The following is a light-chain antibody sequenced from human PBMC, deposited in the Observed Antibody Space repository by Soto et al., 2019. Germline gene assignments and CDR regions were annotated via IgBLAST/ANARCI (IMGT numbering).Light chain of an antibody. V-gene: IGKV1D-12*01. CDR3: QQANSFPVT. CDR2: AAS. CDR1: QRISNW. Sequence: DIQMTQSPSSVSASVGDGVTITCRASQRISNWLAWYQQKPGKAPQLLIYAASSLQSGVPSRFSGSGSGTDFSLTISSLQPEDVATYYCQQANSFPVTFGGGTKVDIK. J-gene: IGKJ4*01.